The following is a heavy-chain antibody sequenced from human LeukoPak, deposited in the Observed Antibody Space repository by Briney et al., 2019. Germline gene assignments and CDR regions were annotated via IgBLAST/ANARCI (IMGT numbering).Heavy chain of an antibody. CDR1: GAPFSGYW. CDR3: ATTSGH. CDR2: INQSRIT. V-gene: IGHV4-34*01. Sequence: PSETLSLTCAVYGAPFSGYWWYWIRQPPGKGPEWIGEINQSRITNYNPSLKSRVSISVDMSKNQFSLKLSSVTAADTAVYYCATTSGHWGQGTLVTVSS. J-gene: IGHJ4*02.